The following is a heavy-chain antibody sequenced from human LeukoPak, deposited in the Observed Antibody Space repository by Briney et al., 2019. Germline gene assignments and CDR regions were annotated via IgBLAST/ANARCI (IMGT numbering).Heavy chain of an antibody. CDR3: GAGYCGGYDCLYSPWY. J-gene: IGHJ4*02. Sequence: PGGSLRLSCVTSGFTFSTHGIRWVRQAPGKGLEWLSVIWNDGSNEIYVDSVKDRFTISRDNSKNTAYLQMDSLRVDDTAVYYCGAGYCGGYDCLYSPWYWGRGTLVIVSS. V-gene: IGHV3-33*01. CDR1: GFTFSTHG. D-gene: IGHD2-21*01. CDR2: IWNDGSNE.